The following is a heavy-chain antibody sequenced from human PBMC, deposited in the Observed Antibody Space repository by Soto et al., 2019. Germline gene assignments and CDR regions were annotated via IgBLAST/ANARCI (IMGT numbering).Heavy chain of an antibody. V-gene: IGHV3-30-3*01. CDR3: ARDPTFGGNSGVILDY. Sequence: GGSLRLSCAASGFTFSSYAMHWVRQAPGKGLEWVAVISYDGSNKYYADSVKGRFTISRDNSKNTLYLQMNSLRAEDTAVYYCARDPTFGGNSGVILDYWGQGTLVTVSS. CDR1: GFTFSSYA. J-gene: IGHJ4*02. D-gene: IGHD3-16*02. CDR2: ISYDGSNK.